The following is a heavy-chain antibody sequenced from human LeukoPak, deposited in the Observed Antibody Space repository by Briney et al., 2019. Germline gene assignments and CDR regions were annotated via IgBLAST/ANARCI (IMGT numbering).Heavy chain of an antibody. CDR3: AKLPYGSVDY. J-gene: IGHJ4*01. CDR2: ISTSGSDT. Sequence: GGSLRLSCAASGFTFSNYAMSWVRQAPGKGLEWVSTISTSGSDTYYADPVKGRFTISRDNSKSTLYLQMNSLRADDTAVYYCAKLPYGSVDYWGQGTLVTVSS. CDR1: GFTFSNYA. V-gene: IGHV3-23*01. D-gene: IGHD3-10*01.